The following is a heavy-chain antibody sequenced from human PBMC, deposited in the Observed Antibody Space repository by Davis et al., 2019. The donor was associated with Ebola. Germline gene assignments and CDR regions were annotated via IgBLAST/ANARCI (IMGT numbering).Heavy chain of an antibody. CDR1: GFTLSSYS. Sequence: GESLKISCAASGFTLSSYSMNWVRQAPGKGLEWVSYISSSSSTIYYADSVKGRFTISRDNAKNSLYLQMNSLRDEDTAVYYCARGKGDGYNYYYYYGMDVWGQGTTVTVSS. D-gene: IGHD5-24*01. CDR2: ISSSSSTI. V-gene: IGHV3-48*02. CDR3: ARGKGDGYNYYYYYGMDV. J-gene: IGHJ6*02.